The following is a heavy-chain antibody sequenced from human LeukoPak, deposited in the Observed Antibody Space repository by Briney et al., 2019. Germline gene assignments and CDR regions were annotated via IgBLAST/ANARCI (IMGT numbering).Heavy chain of an antibody. D-gene: IGHD3-22*01. Sequence: SETLSLTCAVYGGSFSGYYWSWIRQPPGKGLEWIGEINHSGSTNYNPSLKSRVTISVDTSKNQFSLKLSSVTAADTAVYYCARDHYDSSGYYPLGWFDPWGQGTLVTVSS. J-gene: IGHJ5*02. CDR1: GGSFSGYY. V-gene: IGHV4-34*01. CDR2: INHSGST. CDR3: ARDHYDSSGYYPLGWFDP.